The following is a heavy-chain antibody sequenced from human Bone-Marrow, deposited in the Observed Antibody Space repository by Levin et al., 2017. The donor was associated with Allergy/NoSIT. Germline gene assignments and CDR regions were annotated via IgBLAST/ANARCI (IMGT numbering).Heavy chain of an antibody. D-gene: IGHD1-26*01. V-gene: IGHV3-23*01. J-gene: IGHJ4*02. Sequence: GESLKISCAVSGFTFGTYAMSWVRQAPGKGQEWVSTISDSGGGTYYADSVKGRFTISRDNSKNTLYLQMNSLRAEDTAVYYCAKDVGLIVGASDYWGQGALVTVSS. CDR2: ISDSGGGT. CDR3: AKDVGLIVGASDY. CDR1: GFTFGTYA.